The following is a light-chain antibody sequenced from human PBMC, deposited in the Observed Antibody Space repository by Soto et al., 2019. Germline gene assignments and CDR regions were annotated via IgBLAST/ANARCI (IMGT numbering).Light chain of an antibody. CDR3: QHYKNSLPPVT. Sequence: DIVLTQSPVTVSVSPGERATLSCRASQSVSTNLAWYQHKLGQAPRLLIYGASTRVTGIPARFSGSGSGTDFTLTINYLKSEDFGTDYCQHYKNSLPPVTFGGGTKVEI. CDR1: QSVSTN. V-gene: IGKV3-15*01. J-gene: IGKJ4*01. CDR2: GAS.